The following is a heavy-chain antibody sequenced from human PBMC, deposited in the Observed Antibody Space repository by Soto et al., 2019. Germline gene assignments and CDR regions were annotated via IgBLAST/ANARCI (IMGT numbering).Heavy chain of an antibody. D-gene: IGHD6-13*01. Sequence: LQTRRQRLEWIGWIVVGSGNTNYAQKFQERVTITRDMSTSTAYMELSSLRSEDTPVYYCAADQQQLVFDFWGQGTLGTVYS. CDR2: IVVGSGNT. J-gene: IGHJ4*02. V-gene: IGHV1-58*01. CDR3: AADQQQLVFDF.